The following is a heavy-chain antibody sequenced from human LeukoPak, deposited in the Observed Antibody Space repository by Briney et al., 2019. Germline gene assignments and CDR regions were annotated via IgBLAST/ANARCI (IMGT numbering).Heavy chain of an antibody. J-gene: IGHJ6*02. CDR1: GYTFTSYD. CDR3: AKSIVVVVAATPGLYYGMDV. V-gene: IGHV1-8*01. CDR2: MNPNSGNT. D-gene: IGHD2-15*01. Sequence: GASVKVSCKASGYTFTSYDINWVRQATGQGLEWMGWMNPNSGNTGYAQKFQGRVTMTRNTSISTAYMELSSLRSEDTAVYHCAKSIVVVVAATPGLYYGMDVWGQGTTVTVSS.